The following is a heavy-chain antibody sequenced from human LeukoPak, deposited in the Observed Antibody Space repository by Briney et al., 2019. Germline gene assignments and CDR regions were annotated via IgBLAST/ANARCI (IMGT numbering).Heavy chain of an antibody. Sequence: GGSLRLSCAASGFTFSSYAMSWVRQAPGKGLEWVSAISGSGGSTYYADSVKGRFTISRDNSKNTLYLQMNSLRAEDTAVYYCAKQGDIVVVPAARLDYYYMDVWGKGTTVTVSS. J-gene: IGHJ6*03. CDR2: ISGSGGST. V-gene: IGHV3-23*01. D-gene: IGHD2-2*01. CDR3: AKQGDIVVVPAARLDYYYMDV. CDR1: GFTFSSYA.